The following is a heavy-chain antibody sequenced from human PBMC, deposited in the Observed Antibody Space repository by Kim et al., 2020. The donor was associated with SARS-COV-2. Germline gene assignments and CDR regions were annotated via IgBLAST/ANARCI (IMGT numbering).Heavy chain of an antibody. D-gene: IGHD2-8*01. CDR3: ARTSAKGSCTTVSCLKGGWFDP. CDR1: GFSLNTRGMC. CDR2: IDWDNDK. J-gene: IGHJ5*02. V-gene: IGHV2-70*15. Sequence: QVTLRESGPALVQPTQTLTLTCTFSGFSLNTRGMCVSWIRQPPGQALEWLARIDWDNDKYYNTSLKTRLTISKETSKNQVVLTMTNMDPVDTATYYCARTSAKGSCTTVSCLKGGWFDPSGQGTLVTVSS.